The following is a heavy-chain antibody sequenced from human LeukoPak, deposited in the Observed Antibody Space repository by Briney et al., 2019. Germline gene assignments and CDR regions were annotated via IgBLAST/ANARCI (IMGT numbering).Heavy chain of an antibody. J-gene: IGHJ5*02. CDR3: ARDDYSGPYNWFDP. CDR1: GGSIRTSSYY. V-gene: IGHV4-39*07. CDR2: IYYSGST. Sequence: SETLSLTCTVSGGSIRTSSYYWGWIRQPPGKGLEWIGSIYYSGSTYQNPSLKSRVTIAVDTSKNQFSLKLSSVTAADTAVYYCARDDYSGPYNWFDPWGQGTLVTVSS. D-gene: IGHD5-12*01.